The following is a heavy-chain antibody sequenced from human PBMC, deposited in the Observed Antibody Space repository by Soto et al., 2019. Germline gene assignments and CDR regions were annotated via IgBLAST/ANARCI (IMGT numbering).Heavy chain of an antibody. Sequence: SVKVSCKASGFTFTSSAVQWVRQARGQRLEWIGWIVVGSGNTNYAQKFQERVTITRDMSTSTAYMELSSLRSEDTAVYYCAADKLGYCTNGVCYYGMNVWGQGTTVTVSS. D-gene: IGHD2-8*01. V-gene: IGHV1-58*01. CDR3: AADKLGYCTNGVCYYGMNV. CDR2: IVVGSGNT. J-gene: IGHJ6*02. CDR1: GFTFTSSA.